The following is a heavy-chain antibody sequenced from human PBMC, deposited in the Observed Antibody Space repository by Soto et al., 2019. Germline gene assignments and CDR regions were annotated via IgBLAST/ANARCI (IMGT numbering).Heavy chain of an antibody. CDR2: IKHSGST. D-gene: IGHD6-13*01. CDR3: ARGGIATAGTSPNLDY. Sequence: SETLSLTCAVYGGSFTYYWSWIRQPPGKGLEWIGEIKHSGSTNYNPTLKSRVTISVDTVKNQFSLKLSSVTAADTAVYYCARGGIATAGTSPNLDYWSQGTLVTVSS. J-gene: IGHJ4*02. CDR1: GGSFTYY. V-gene: IGHV4-34*01.